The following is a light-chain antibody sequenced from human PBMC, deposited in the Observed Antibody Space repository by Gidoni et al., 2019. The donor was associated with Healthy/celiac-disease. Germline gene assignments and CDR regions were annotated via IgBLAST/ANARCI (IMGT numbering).Light chain of an antibody. CDR3: QSYDSSNQV. V-gene: IGLV6-57*04. CDR1: SGSIASNY. J-gene: IGLJ3*02. CDR2: EDN. Sequence: NFMLTQPHSVSNSPGKLVNISCTRSSGSIASNYVQWYQQRPGSAPTTVIYEDNQRPSGVPDRFSGSIDSSSNSASLTISGLKTEDEADYYCQSYDSSNQVFGGGTKLTGL.